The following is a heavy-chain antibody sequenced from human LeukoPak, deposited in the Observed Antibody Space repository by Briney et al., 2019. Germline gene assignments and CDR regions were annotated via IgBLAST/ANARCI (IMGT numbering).Heavy chain of an antibody. Sequence: ASVKVSCKASGYTFTSYYMHWVRQAPGQGLEWMGIINPSGGSTSYAQKFQGRVTMTRDTSTSTVYMELSSLRSEDTAVYYCARDDSCSSTSCYAGTAYYYYYMDVWGKGTTVTVSS. V-gene: IGHV1-46*01. D-gene: IGHD2-2*01. J-gene: IGHJ6*03. CDR3: ARDDSCSSTSCYAGTAYYYYYMDV. CDR2: INPSGGST. CDR1: GYTFTSYY.